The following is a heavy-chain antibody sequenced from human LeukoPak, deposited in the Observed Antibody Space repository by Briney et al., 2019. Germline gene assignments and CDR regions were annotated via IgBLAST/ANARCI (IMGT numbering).Heavy chain of an antibody. D-gene: IGHD3-22*01. CDR3: ARDLTHRRNYDNSGYQIVSAF. J-gene: IGHJ4*02. CDR1: GYSFTSYG. V-gene: IGHV1-18*01. CDR2: ISAYNGNT. Sequence: ASMKVSCKASGYSFTSYGISWVRQAPGQGLEWMGWISAYNGNTNYAQKFQGRVTMTTDTSTSTAYMELRSLRSDDTAVYYCARDLTHRRNYDNSGYQIVSAFWGQGTLVTVSS.